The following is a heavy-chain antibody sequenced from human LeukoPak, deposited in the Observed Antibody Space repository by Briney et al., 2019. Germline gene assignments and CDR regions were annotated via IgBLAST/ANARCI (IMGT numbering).Heavy chain of an antibody. CDR3: ARHIVGAIKAAFDI. CDR1: GGSISSGDYY. V-gene: IGHV4-30-4*01. D-gene: IGHD1-26*01. CDR2: IYYSGST. J-gene: IGHJ3*02. Sequence: PSETLSLTCTVSGGSISSGDYYWSWIRQPPGKGLEWIGYIYYSGSTYYNPSLKSRVTISVDTSKNQFSLKLSSVTAADTAVYYCARHIVGAIKAAFDIWGQGTMVTVSS.